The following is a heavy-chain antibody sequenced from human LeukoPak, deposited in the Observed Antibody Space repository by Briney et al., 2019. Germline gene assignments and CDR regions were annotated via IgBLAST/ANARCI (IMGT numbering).Heavy chain of an antibody. D-gene: IGHD5-18*01. CDR3: ARAWIQLWSNYFDY. CDR1: GYSISSGYY. J-gene: IGHJ4*02. V-gene: IGHV4-38-2*02. Sequence: SETLSLTCTVSGYSISSGYYWGWIRQPPGKGLEWIGSIYHSGSTYYNPSLKSRVTISVDTSKNQFSLKLSSVTAADTAVYYCARAWIQLWSNYFDYWGQGTLVTVSS. CDR2: IYHSGST.